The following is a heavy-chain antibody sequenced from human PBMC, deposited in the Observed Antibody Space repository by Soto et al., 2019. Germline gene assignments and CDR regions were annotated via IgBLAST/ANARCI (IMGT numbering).Heavy chain of an antibody. CDR2: LYHSGST. D-gene: IGHD3-10*01. CDR1: GGSISSSNW. CDR3: ARASRHYGSGSYYNPNYYYGMDV. J-gene: IGHJ6*02. V-gene: IGHV4-4*02. Sequence: PSETLSLTCAVSGGSISSSNWWRCVRQPPGKGVEWIGELYHSGSTNYNPSLKSRVTISVDKSKNQFSLKLSSVTAADTAVYYCARASRHYGSGSYYNPNYYYGMDVWGQGTTVTVSS.